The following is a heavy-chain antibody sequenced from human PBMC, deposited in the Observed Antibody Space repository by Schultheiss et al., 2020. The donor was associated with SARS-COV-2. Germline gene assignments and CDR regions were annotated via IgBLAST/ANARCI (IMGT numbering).Heavy chain of an antibody. V-gene: IGHV4-34*01. CDR3: ARVRRRQYQLLYRGHFDY. J-gene: IGHJ4*02. CDR1: GFTFSDYY. CDR2: INHSGST. D-gene: IGHD2-2*02. Sequence: GSLRLSCAASGFTFSDYYMSWIRQAPGKGLEWIGEINHSGSTNYNPSLKSRVTISVDTSKNQFSLKLSSVTAADTAVYYCARVRRRQYQLLYRGHFDYWGQGTLVTVSS.